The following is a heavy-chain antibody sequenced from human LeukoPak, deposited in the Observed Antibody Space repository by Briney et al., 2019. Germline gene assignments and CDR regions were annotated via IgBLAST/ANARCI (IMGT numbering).Heavy chain of an antibody. V-gene: IGHV4-38-2*01. CDR3: ARLRSSSLVDY. J-gene: IGHJ4*02. CDR2: IYHSGST. Sequence: PSETLSLTCAVSGYSISSGYYWGWIRQPPGKGLEWIGSIYHSGSTYYTPSLKSRVTISVGTSKNQFSLKLSPVTAADTAVYYCARLRSSSLVDYWGQGTLVTVSS. D-gene: IGHD6-13*01. CDR1: GYSISSGYY.